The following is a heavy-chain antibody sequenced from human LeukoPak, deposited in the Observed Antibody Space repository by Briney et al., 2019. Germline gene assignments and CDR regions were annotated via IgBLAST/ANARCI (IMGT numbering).Heavy chain of an antibody. V-gene: IGHV3-23*01. CDR3: VTYRQVLLPFES. CDR1: GFTFSTFA. J-gene: IGHJ4*02. D-gene: IGHD2-8*02. CDR2: IFPSGGEI. Sequence: PGGSLRLSCAASGFTFSTFAIIWVRQPPGKGLEWVSSIFPSGGEIHYADSVRGRFTISRDNSKSTLSLQMNSLRAEDTAIYYCVTYRQVLLPFESWGQGTLVTVSS.